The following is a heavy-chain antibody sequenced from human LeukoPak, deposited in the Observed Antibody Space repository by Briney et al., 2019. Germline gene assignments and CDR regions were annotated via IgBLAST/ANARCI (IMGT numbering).Heavy chain of an antibody. CDR3: ARAQGNGLIDF. Sequence: PSETLSLTCTVSGYSISSDYYWGWIRQPPGKGLEWIGSIYHSGSTYYNPSLKSRVTISLDTSRNQFSLRLSSVTAADTADYYCARAQGNGLIDFWGQGTLVTVSS. CDR1: GYSISSDYY. CDR2: IYHSGST. D-gene: IGHD3/OR15-3a*01. V-gene: IGHV4-38-2*02. J-gene: IGHJ4*02.